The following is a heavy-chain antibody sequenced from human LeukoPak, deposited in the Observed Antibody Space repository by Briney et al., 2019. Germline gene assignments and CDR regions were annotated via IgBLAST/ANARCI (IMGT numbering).Heavy chain of an antibody. CDR2: ISSSSSYI. CDR3: ARGMGAIGYYYYYYMDV. D-gene: IGHD3-16*01. CDR1: GFTFSSYS. Sequence: GGSLRLSCAASGFTFSSYSMNWVRQAPGKGLEWVSSISSSSSYIYYADSVKGRFTISRDNAKNSLYLQMNSLRAEDTAVYYCARGMGAIGYYYYYYMDVWGKGTTVTVSS. J-gene: IGHJ6*03. V-gene: IGHV3-21*01.